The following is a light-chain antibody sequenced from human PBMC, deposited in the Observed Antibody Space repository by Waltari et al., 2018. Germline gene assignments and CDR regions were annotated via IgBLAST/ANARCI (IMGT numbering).Light chain of an antibody. CDR3: QQYGTSPFT. V-gene: IGKV3-20*01. Sequence: EIVLTQSPGTLSLSPGERATLSCRASQSVRNSYLAWYQQKPGQAPRLLIYGASSSATDIPDRFSGSGSGTDFTLTISRLGPEDFALYYCQQYGTSPFTFGPGTKVDIK. J-gene: IGKJ3*01. CDR1: QSVRNSY. CDR2: GAS.